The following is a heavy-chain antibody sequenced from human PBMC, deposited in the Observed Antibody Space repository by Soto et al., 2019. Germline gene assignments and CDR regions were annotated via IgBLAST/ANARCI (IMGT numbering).Heavy chain of an antibody. CDR1: GGSISSYY. CDR2: IYYTGST. J-gene: IGHJ6*02. D-gene: IGHD4-4*01. Sequence: QVQLQESGPGLVKPSETLSLTCTVSGGSISSYYWSWIRQPPGKGLEWIGYIYYTGSTNYNPSLKSRLTISEDTSKKQFSRQLSSVTAADTAVYYCARDGYTVTPNYYYGMDGWGQGPRVTVSS. CDR3: ARDGYTVTPNYYYGMDG. V-gene: IGHV4-59*01.